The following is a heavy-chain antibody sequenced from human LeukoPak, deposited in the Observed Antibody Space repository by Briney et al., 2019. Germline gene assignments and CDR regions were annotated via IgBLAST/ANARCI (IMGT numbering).Heavy chain of an antibody. D-gene: IGHD5-24*01. CDR3: AKEGRSLQTY. V-gene: IGHV3-7*03. Sequence: TGGSLRLSCAASGFMFSSNWMSWVRLAPGKGLGWVANIKEDGTETYYVDSVKGRFTISRDNAKNSLYLQMNSLRVEDTAVYYCAKEGRSLQTYWGQGTLVTVSS. CDR2: IKEDGTET. J-gene: IGHJ4*02. CDR1: GFMFSSNW.